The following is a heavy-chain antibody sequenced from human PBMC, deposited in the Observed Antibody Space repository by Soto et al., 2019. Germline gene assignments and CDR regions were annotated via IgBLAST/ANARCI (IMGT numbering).Heavy chain of an antibody. V-gene: IGHV3-23*01. CDR2: ISGGGGST. Sequence: EVQLLESGGGLVQPGGSLRLSCAASGFTFSSYAMRWVRQAPGKGLEWVSAISGGGGSTYYADSVKGRFTISRDNSKNTLYLQMNSLRAEDTAVYYCARRGSGSYYDYWGQGTLVTVSS. CDR3: ARRGSGSYYDY. J-gene: IGHJ4*02. CDR1: GFTFSSYA. D-gene: IGHD1-26*01.